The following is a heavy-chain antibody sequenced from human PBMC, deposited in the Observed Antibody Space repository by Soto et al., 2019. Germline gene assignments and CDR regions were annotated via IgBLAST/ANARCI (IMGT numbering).Heavy chain of an antibody. J-gene: IGHJ1*01. CDR3: AKLGDYALNI. CDR1: GFTFSSYG. CDR2: ISYDGSNK. V-gene: IGHV3-30*18. D-gene: IGHD4-17*01. Sequence: QVQLVESGGGVVQPGRSLRLSCAASGFTFSSYGIHWVRQAPGKGLEWVAVISYDGSNKYYADSVKGRFTISRDNSKNTLYLQMNSLRAEDTAVYSCAKLGDYALNIWGQGTLVTVSS.